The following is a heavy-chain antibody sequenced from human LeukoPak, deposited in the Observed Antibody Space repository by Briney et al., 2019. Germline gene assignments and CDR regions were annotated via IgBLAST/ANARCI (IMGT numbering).Heavy chain of an antibody. V-gene: IGHV3-23*01. D-gene: IGHD3-22*01. Sequence: GGSLRLSCAASGITLSNYGMSWVRQAPGKGLEWVAGMSDSGGRTNYADSVKGRFTISRDNPKNTLYLQMNSLRAEDTAVYFCAKRGVVIRVILVGFHKEAYYFDSWGQGALVTVSS. CDR3: AKRGVVIRVILVGFHKEAYYFDS. CDR1: GITLSNYG. J-gene: IGHJ4*02. CDR2: MSDSGGRT.